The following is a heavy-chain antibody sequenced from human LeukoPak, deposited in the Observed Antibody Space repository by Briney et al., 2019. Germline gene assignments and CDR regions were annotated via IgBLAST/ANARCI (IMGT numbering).Heavy chain of an antibody. D-gene: IGHD4-17*01. V-gene: IGHV4-4*07. J-gene: IGHJ6*03. Sequence: SETLSLTCTVSGGSISSYYWSWLRQPAGKGLEGIGRIYTSGSTNYNPSLKSRVTMSVDTSKNQFSLQLSSVTAADTAVYYCASISTTNYSYMDVGGKGTTVTVS. CDR3: ASISTTNYSYMDV. CDR2: IYTSGST. CDR1: GGSISSYY.